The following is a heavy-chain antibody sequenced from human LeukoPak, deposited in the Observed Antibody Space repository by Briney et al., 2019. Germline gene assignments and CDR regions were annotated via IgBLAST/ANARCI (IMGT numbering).Heavy chain of an antibody. CDR1: GFALSSHW. V-gene: IGHV3-7*03. Sequence: GGSLRLSCAASGFALSSHWMTWVRQVPGRGPVWVANVNRDGSGTYYLDSVKGRFTISKDNAKNSLYLQMNSLRAEDTALYHCARNNGMDVWGQGTTVIVSS. CDR2: VNRDGSGT. CDR3: ARNNGMDV. J-gene: IGHJ6*02.